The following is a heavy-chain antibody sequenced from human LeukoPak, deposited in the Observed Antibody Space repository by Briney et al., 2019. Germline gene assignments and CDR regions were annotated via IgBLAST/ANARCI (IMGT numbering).Heavy chain of an antibody. CDR2: MHYSGST. Sequence: SETLSLTCTVSGGSINYYYWNWIRQPPGKGLEWIGYMHYSGSTNYNPSLKSRVTISRDTSKNQFSLKLSSATAADTAVYYCARLNGDFGVRWFGPWGQGTLVTVSS. J-gene: IGHJ5*02. CDR3: ARLNGDFGVRWFGP. CDR1: GGSINYYY. V-gene: IGHV4-59*08. D-gene: IGHD2-21*02.